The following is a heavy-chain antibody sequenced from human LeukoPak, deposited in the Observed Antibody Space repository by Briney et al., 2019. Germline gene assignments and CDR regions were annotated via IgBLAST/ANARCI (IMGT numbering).Heavy chain of an antibody. CDR1: GFTFSSYG. J-gene: IGHJ4*02. CDR3: AKVMIDYYDSSGYYPQDFDY. V-gene: IGHV3-30*02. Sequence: PGGSLRLSCAASGFTFSSYGMHWVRQAPGKGLEWVAFIRYDGSNKYYADPVKGRFTISRDNSKNTLYLQMNSLRAEDTAVYYCAKVMIDYYDSSGYYPQDFDYWGQGTLVTVSS. D-gene: IGHD3-22*01. CDR2: IRYDGSNK.